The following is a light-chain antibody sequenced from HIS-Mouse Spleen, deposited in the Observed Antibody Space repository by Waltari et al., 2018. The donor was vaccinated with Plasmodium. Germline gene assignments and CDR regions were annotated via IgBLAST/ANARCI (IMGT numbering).Light chain of an antibody. J-gene: IGLJ3*02. CDR3: CSYAGSSTLV. V-gene: IGLV2-23*01. Sequence: QSALTQPASVSGSPGQSITISCTGTSSDVGSYNLVSWYQQHPGKPPKPMIYEGSKRPSGVSNRFSGSKSGNTASLTISGLQAEDEADYYCCSYAGSSTLVFGGGTKLTVL. CDR1: SSDVGSYNL. CDR2: EGS.